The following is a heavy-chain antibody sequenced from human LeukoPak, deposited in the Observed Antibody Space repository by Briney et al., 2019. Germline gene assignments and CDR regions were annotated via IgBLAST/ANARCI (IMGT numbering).Heavy chain of an antibody. J-gene: IGHJ4*02. CDR1: GFTFTNAW. CDR2: IKSKADGETI. CDR3: STLTSRGLSDS. D-gene: IGHD1-20*01. V-gene: IGHV3-15*07. Sequence: GGSLRLSCAASGFTFTNAWMNWVRQAPGKGLEWVGRIKSKADGETIDYAAPVKGRFTFSRDDSKNMLYLQMNSLKSEDTAVYYCSTLTSRGLSDSWGQGTLVTVSP.